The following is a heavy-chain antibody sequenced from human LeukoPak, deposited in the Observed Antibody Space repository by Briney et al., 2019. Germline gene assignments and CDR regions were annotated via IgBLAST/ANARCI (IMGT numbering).Heavy chain of an antibody. CDR3: ARESCTNGVCYYYGMDV. V-gene: IGHV1-18*01. Sequence: GASVKVSCKASGYTFTSYGISWVRQAPGQGLEWMGRISAYNGNTKYAQKLQGRVTMTRDTSTSTVYMELSSLRSEDTAVYYCARESCTNGVCYYYGMDVWGQGTTVTVSS. J-gene: IGHJ6*02. D-gene: IGHD2-8*01. CDR1: GYTFTSYG. CDR2: ISAYNGNT.